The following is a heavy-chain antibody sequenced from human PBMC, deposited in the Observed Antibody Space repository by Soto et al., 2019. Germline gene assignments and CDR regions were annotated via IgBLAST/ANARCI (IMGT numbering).Heavy chain of an antibody. D-gene: IGHD6-19*01. V-gene: IGHV3-30*18. CDR3: AKLPSSGPEFY. Sequence: QVQLVESGGGVVQPGRSLRLSCAASGFTFSSYGMHWVRQAPGKGLEWVAVISYDGSNKYYADSVKGRFTISRDNSKNTLYLQMNSLRAEDTAVYYCAKLPSSGPEFYWGQGTLVTVSS. CDR1: GFTFSSYG. J-gene: IGHJ4*02. CDR2: ISYDGSNK.